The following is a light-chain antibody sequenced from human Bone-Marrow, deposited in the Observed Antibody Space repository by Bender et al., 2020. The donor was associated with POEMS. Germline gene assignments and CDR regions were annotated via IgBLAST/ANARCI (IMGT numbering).Light chain of an antibody. V-gene: IGLV2-14*03. CDR2: DVA. Sequence: QSALTQPASVSESPGQSITLSCTGISSDGSGYTFVSWYQQHPGKAPKLLIYDVANRPSGVSDRFSGSKSGNTASLTISGLQADDEADYYCSSYANDTLKFGGGTKLTVL. CDR1: SSDGSGYTF. J-gene: IGLJ3*02. CDR3: SSYANDTLK.